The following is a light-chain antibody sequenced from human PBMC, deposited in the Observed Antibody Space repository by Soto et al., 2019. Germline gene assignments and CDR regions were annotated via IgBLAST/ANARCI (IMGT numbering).Light chain of an antibody. J-gene: IGKJ2*01. V-gene: IGKV1-39*01. CDR1: QSISTY. CDR3: QQSYSSPMYT. Sequence: IPMTQSPSSLSASVGDRVTIACRASQSISTYLNWYQQTPGKAPKLLIYAASNLQNGVPSRFSGSGSGREVTLTISSLQPEDFATYYCQQSYSSPMYTFGQGTNLEIK. CDR2: AAS.